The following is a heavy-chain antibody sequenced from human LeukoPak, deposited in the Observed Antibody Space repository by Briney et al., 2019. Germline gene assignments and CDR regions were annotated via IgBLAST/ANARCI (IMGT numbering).Heavy chain of an antibody. V-gene: IGHV6-1*01. CDR3: ARDFGYSSSWYDTCYYYYGMDV. Sequence: SQTLSLTCAISGDSVSSNSAAWTWIRQSPSRGLEWLGRTYYRSKWYNDYAVSVKSRITINPDTSKNQFSLQLNSVTPEDTAVYYCARDFGYSSSWYDTCYYYYGMDVWGQGTTVTVSS. J-gene: IGHJ6*02. CDR1: GDSVSSNSAA. D-gene: IGHD6-13*01. CDR2: TYYRSKWYN.